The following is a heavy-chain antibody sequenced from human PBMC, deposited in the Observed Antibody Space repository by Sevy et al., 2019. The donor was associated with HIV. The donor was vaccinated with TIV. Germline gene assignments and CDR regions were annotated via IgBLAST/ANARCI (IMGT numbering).Heavy chain of an antibody. CDR3: ARGNPVYCVGGSCYRPLDY. CDR2: ITTDGTSI. D-gene: IGHD2-15*01. J-gene: IGHJ4*02. CDR1: GFTFNDYY. Sequence: GGSLRLSCVVSGFTFNDYYMSWIRQAPGEGLEWVSHITTDGTSISYADSVKGRFTISRDNAKNSLYLQMNSLRAEVTAVYYCARGNPVYCVGGSCYRPLDYWGRGTLVTVSS. V-gene: IGHV3-11*01.